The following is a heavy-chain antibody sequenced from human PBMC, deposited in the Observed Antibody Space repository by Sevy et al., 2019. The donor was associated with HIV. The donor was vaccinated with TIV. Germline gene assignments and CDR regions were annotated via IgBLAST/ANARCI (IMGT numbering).Heavy chain of an antibody. J-gene: IGHJ4*02. V-gene: IGHV3-53*01. CDR1: GFTVSTNY. CDR3: ARQYYYDSSDSYYFDY. D-gene: IGHD3-22*01. CDR2: IYSGGST. Sequence: GGSLRLSCAASGFTVSTNYMSWVRQAPGKGLEWVSVIYSGGSTYYTDSVKGRFTISRDNSKNTLYLQMNSLRAEDTAVYYCARQYYYDSSDSYYFDYWGQRTLVTVSS.